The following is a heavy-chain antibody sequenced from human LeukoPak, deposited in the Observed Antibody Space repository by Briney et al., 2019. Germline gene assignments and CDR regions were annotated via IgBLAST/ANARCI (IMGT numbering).Heavy chain of an antibody. CDR1: GGSFSGYY. Sequence: KPSETLSLTCAVYGGSFSGYYWSWIRQPPGKGLEWIGEINHSGSTNYNPSLKSRVTISVDTSKNQFSLKLSSATAADTAVYYCARSGRYCSGGSCYYYYYYMDVWGKGTTVTVSS. CDR3: ARSGRYCSGGSCYYYYYYMDV. J-gene: IGHJ6*03. D-gene: IGHD2-15*01. CDR2: INHSGST. V-gene: IGHV4-34*01.